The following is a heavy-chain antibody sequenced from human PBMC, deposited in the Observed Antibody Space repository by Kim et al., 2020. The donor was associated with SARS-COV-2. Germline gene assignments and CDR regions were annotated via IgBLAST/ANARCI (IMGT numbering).Heavy chain of an antibody. CDR1: GGSISSYY. CDR3: ARHGSEQQPYYYYGMDV. Sequence: SETLSLTCTVSGGSISSYYWSWIRQPPGKGLEWIGYIYYSGSTNYNPSLKSRVTISVDTSKNQFSLKLSSVTAADTAVYYCARHGSEQQPYYYYGMDVWGQGTTVTVSS. J-gene: IGHJ6*02. V-gene: IGHV4-59*08. D-gene: IGHD6-13*01. CDR2: IYYSGST.